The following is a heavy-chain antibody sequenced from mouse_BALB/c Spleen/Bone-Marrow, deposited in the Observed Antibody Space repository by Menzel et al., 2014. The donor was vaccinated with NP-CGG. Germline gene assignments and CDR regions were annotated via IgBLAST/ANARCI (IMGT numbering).Heavy chain of an antibody. CDR1: GFNIXDTY. CDR3: SSYAMDY. V-gene: IGHV14-3*02. CDR2: IDPANGNT. Sequence: EVQLQESGAELVKPGASVKLSCTASGFNIXDTYMHWAKQRPEQGLEWIGRIDPANGNTKYDPKFQGKATITADTSSNTAYLQLSSLTSEDTAVYYGSSYAMDYWGQGTSVTVSS. J-gene: IGHJ4*01.